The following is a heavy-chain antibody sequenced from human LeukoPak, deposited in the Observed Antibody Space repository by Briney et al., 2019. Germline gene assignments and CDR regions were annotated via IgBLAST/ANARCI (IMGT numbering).Heavy chain of an antibody. CDR3: ARGYSNYDLDS. D-gene: IGHD4-11*01. V-gene: IGHV4-39*07. CDR2: IYYSGST. CDR1: GGSISSSSYY. Sequence: SETLSLTCTVSGGSISSSSYYWGWIRQPPGKGLEWIGSIYYSGSTYYNPSLKSRVTISVDTSKNQFSLKLSSVTAADTAVYYCARGYSNYDLDSWGQGTLVTVSS. J-gene: IGHJ4*02.